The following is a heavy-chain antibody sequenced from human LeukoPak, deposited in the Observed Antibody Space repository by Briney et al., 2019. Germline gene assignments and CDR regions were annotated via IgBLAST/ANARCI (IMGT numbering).Heavy chain of an antibody. CDR1: GFTFSSYR. V-gene: IGHV3-21*01. D-gene: IGHD4-4*01. Sequence: GGSLRLSCAASGFTFSSYRMNWVRQAPGKGLEWVSSISSSSSYIYYADSVKGRFTISRDNAKNSLYLQMNSLRAEDTAVYYCARDYSNYPEDSEFDYWGQGTRVTVSS. CDR2: ISSSSSYI. J-gene: IGHJ4*02. CDR3: ARDYSNYPEDSEFDY.